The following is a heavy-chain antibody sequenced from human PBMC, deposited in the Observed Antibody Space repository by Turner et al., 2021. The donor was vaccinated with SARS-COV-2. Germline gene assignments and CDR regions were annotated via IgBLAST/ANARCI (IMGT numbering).Heavy chain of an antibody. Sequence: EVQLVESGGDLVQPGRSRRLSCTTSGFILGDYDRSWVRQAPGKGLEWVTFIRRKAYGGATEYAASVRGRFTISRDDFKIIAYLQMSSLKIEDTAVYYCTRVGAAMNYYDSSAYFDYWGQGTLVTVSS. V-gene: IGHV3-49*04. CDR3: TRVGAAMNYYDSSAYFDY. CDR2: IRRKAYGGAT. D-gene: IGHD3-22*01. J-gene: IGHJ4*02. CDR1: GFILGDYD.